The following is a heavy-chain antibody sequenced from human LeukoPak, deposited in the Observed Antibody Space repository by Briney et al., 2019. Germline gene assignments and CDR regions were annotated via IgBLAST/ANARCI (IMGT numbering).Heavy chain of an antibody. D-gene: IGHD3-10*01. CDR2: IYYSGST. CDR3: AGHYYGDAFDI. J-gene: IGHJ3*02. CDR1: GGSFSSYY. Sequence: SETLSLTCAVYGGSFSSYYWGWIRQPPGKGLEWIGSIYYSGSTYYNPSLKSRVTISVDTSKNQFSLKLSSVTAADTAVYYCAGHYYGDAFDIWGQGTMVTVSS. V-gene: IGHV4-39*01.